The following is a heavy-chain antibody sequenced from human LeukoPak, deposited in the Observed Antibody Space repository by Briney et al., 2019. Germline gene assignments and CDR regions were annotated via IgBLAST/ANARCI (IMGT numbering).Heavy chain of an antibody. CDR1: GFTFSNYG. D-gene: IGHD3-22*01. J-gene: IGHJ4*02. V-gene: IGHV3-30*02. CDR3: ATPTKYDSSGYYPY. CDR2: IWYDGSNK. Sequence: GGSLRLSCAASGFTFSNYGMHWVRQAPGKGLEWVAVIWYDGSNKYYADSVKGRFTISRDNSKNTLYLQMNSLRAEDTAVYYCATPTKYDSSGYYPYWGQGTLVTVSS.